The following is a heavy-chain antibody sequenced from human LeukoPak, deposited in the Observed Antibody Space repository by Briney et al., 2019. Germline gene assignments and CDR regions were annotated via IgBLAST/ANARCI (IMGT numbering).Heavy chain of an antibody. D-gene: IGHD6-19*01. V-gene: IGHV4-4*07. J-gene: IGHJ3*02. Sequence: PSETLSLTCTVSGGSISSYYWSWIRQPAGKGLEWIGRIYTSGTTNYNPSLKSRVTISIDTSENQFSLTLSSVTAADTAVYYCAKGPIAVAGTGAFDIWGQGTVVTVSS. CDR2: IYTSGTT. CDR1: GGSISSYY. CDR3: AKGPIAVAGTGAFDI.